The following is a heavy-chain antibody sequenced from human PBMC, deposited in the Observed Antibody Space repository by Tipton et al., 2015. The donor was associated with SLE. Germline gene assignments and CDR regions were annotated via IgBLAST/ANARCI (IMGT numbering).Heavy chain of an antibody. J-gene: IGHJ4*02. Sequence: SLRLSCAASGFTFSSYGMHWVRQAPGKGLEWVAVIWYDGSNKYYVDSVKGRFTISRDNSKNTLYLQMNSLRAEDTAVYYCAKLGGGESRDDYWGQGTLVTVSS. CDR3: AKLGGGESRDDY. V-gene: IGHV3-33*06. CDR1: GFTFSSYG. D-gene: IGHD3-16*01. CDR2: IWYDGSNK.